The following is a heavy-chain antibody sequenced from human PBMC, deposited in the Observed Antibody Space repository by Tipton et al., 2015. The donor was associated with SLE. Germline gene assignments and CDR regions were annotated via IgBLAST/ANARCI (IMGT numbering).Heavy chain of an antibody. V-gene: IGHV4-39*07. CDR3: ARHVHGSGSYYDY. CDR1: GGSIISSNLY. CDR2: IYYTGST. Sequence: TLSLTCTVSGGSIISSNLYWGWIRQSPGKGLEWIGSIYYTGSTSYNPSLMSRVTISMDTSKNQFSLSLSSVTAADTAMFYCARHVHGSGSYYDYWGQGTLVTVSS. J-gene: IGHJ4*02. D-gene: IGHD3-10*01.